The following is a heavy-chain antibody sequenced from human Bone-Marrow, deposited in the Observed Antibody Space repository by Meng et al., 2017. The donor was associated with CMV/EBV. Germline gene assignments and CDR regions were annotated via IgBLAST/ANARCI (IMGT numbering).Heavy chain of an antibody. Sequence: SETLSLTCTVSGGSISSSSYYWGWIRQPPGKGLEWIGSIYYSGSTYYNPSLKSRVTISVDTSKNQFSLKLSSVTAADTAVYYCARVPLRSGAFDIWVQGTMVTGSS. D-gene: IGHD5-12*01. CDR3: ARVPLRSGAFDI. CDR2: IYYSGST. CDR1: GGSISSSSYY. V-gene: IGHV4-39*07. J-gene: IGHJ3*02.